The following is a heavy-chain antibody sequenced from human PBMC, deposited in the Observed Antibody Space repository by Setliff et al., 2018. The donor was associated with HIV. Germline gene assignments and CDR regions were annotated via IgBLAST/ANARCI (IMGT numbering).Heavy chain of an antibody. D-gene: IGHD2-21*01. CDR3: ARLSIPAYYYMDV. J-gene: IGHJ6*03. V-gene: IGHV1-69*13. CDR1: GYTFTNFY. CDR2: IIPIFGTA. Sequence: SVKVSCKASGYTFTNFYMHWVRQAPGQGLEWMGGIIPIFGTANYAQKFQGRVTITADESTSTAYMELSSLRSEDTAVYYCARLSIPAYYYMDVWGKGTTVTVSS.